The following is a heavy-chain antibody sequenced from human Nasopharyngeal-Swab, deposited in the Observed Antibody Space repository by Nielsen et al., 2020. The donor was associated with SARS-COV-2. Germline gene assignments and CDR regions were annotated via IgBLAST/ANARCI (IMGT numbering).Heavy chain of an antibody. Sequence: GSLRLSCAVYGGSFSGYYWSWIRQPPGKGLEWIGEINHSGSTNYNPSLKSGVTISVDTSKNQFSLKLSSVTAADTAVYYCARGNPHNYYDSSLPLDYWGQGTLVTVSS. V-gene: IGHV4-34*01. CDR2: INHSGST. CDR1: GGSFSGYY. D-gene: IGHD3-22*01. J-gene: IGHJ4*02. CDR3: ARGNPHNYYDSSLPLDY.